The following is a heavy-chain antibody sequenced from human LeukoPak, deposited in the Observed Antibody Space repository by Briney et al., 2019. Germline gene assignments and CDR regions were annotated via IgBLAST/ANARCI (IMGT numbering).Heavy chain of an antibody. CDR1: GFTFSSYG. CDR3: ARGAAAGTYNWFDP. Sequence: GRSLRLSCAASGFTFSSYGMHWVRPAPGKGLEWVAVIWYDGSNKYYADSVKGRFTISRDNSKNTLYLQMNSLRAEDTAVYYCARGAAAGTYNWFDPWGQGTLVTVSS. D-gene: IGHD6-13*01. CDR2: IWYDGSNK. V-gene: IGHV3-33*01. J-gene: IGHJ5*02.